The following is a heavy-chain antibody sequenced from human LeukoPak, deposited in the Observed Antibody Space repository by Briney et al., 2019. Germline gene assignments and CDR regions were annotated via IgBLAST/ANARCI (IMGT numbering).Heavy chain of an antibody. CDR2: ISGSGGST. V-gene: IGHV3-23*01. CDR1: GFTFSTYD. Sequence: GGSLRLSCAASGFTFSTYDMSWVRQAPGKGLEWVSAISGSGGSTYYADSVKGRFTISRDNSKNTLYLQMNSLRAEDTAVYYCAKVLLYYDSSGSTKNYYWGQGTLVTVSS. J-gene: IGHJ4*02. D-gene: IGHD3-22*01. CDR3: AKVLLYYDSSGSTKNYY.